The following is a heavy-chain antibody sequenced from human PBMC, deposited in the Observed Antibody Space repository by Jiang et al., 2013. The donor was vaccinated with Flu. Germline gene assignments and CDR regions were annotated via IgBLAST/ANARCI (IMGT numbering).Heavy chain of an antibody. Sequence: GPGLVKPSETLSLTCTVSGGSVSSGSYYWSWIRQPPGKGLEWIGYIYYSGSTNYNPSLKSRVTISVDTSKNQFSLKLSSVTAADTAVYYCARVPSRYCSSTSCYFDDYYYYGMDVWGQGTTVHRLL. V-gene: IGHV4-61*01. D-gene: IGHD2-2*01. CDR2: IYYSGST. CDR1: GGSVSSGSYY. CDR3: ARVPSRYCSSTSCYFDDYYYYGMDV. J-gene: IGHJ6*02.